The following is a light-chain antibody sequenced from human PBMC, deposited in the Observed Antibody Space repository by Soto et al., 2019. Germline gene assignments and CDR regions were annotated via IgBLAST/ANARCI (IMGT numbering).Light chain of an antibody. CDR3: HQYGSSPGT. CDR2: GAS. J-gene: IGKJ1*01. CDR1: QSVGSSY. Sequence: EIVLTQSPGTLSLSPGERATLSCRASQSVGSSYLAWYQQKPGQAPRLLFYGASSRSTGIPDRFSGSGSGTAFPLPTSSLDPEVFAVYYCHQYGSSPGTFGQGTKV. V-gene: IGKV3-20*01.